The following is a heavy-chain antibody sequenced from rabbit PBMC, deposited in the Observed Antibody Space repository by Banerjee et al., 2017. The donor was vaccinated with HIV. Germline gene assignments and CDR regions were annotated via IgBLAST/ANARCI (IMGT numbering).Heavy chain of an antibody. V-gene: IGHV1S40*01. J-gene: IGHJ4*01. CDR2: IATSSGST. Sequence: QSLEESGGDLVKPGASLTLTCTASGFSFSSSYWICWVRQAPGKGLEWIACIATSSGSTYYASWAKGRFTISRASSTTVTLQMTSLTAADTATYFCAGTDNSYLGFNLWGPGTLVTVS. D-gene: IGHD8-1*01. CDR3: AGTDNSYLGFNL. CDR1: GFSFSSSYW.